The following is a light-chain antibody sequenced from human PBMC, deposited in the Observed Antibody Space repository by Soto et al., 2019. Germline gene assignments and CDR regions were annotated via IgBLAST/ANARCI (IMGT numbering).Light chain of an antibody. CDR3: QQSYSSPWT. CDR2: AAS. J-gene: IGKJ1*01. Sequence: DIQMTQSPSSLSASVGERVTITCRASQSIDKYLNWYQHKPGKAPYLLIYAASHLRSGVPTRFSGSGTGTSFTLTISSLQYEDLATYYCQQSYSSPWTFGRGTKV. CDR1: QSIDKY. V-gene: IGKV1-39*01.